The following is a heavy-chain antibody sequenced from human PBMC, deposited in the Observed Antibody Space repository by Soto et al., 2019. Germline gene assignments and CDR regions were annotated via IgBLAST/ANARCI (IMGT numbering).Heavy chain of an antibody. V-gene: IGHV3-48*01. CDR3: AREKVWGLSSSWPIDY. CDR2: ISSSSSTI. J-gene: IGHJ4*02. D-gene: IGHD6-13*01. Sequence: GGSLRLSCAASGFTFSSYSMNWVRQAPGKGLEWVSYISSSSSTIYYADSVKGRFTISRDNAKNSLYLQMNSLRAEDTAVYYCAREKVWGLSSSWPIDYWGQGTLVTVSS. CDR1: GFTFSSYS.